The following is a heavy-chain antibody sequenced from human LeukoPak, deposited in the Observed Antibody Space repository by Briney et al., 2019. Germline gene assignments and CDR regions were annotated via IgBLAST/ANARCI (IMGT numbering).Heavy chain of an antibody. D-gene: IGHD6-6*01. CDR1: GFTFSSYA. CDR2: ISGSGGST. Sequence: GGSLRLSCAASGFTFSSYAMSWVRQAPGKGLEWVSAISGSGGSTYYADSVKGRFTISRDNSKNTLYLQMNSLRAEDTAVYYCASHSSSSEYFDYWGQGTLVTVSS. V-gene: IGHV3-23*01. J-gene: IGHJ4*02. CDR3: ASHSSSSEYFDY.